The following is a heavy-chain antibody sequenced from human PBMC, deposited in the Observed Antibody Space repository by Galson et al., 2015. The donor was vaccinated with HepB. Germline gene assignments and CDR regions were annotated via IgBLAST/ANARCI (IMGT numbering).Heavy chain of an antibody. CDR3: AKGGRVAGLTFFDWLLSPLGY. D-gene: IGHD3-9*01. CDR2: ISGSGGST. CDR1: GFTFSSYA. V-gene: IGHV3-23*01. Sequence: SLRLSCAASGFTFSSYAMSWVRQAPGKGLEWVSAISGSGGSTYYADSVKGRFTISRDNSKNTLYLQMNSLRAEDTAVYYCAKGGRVAGLTFFDWLLSPLGYWGQGTLVTVSS. J-gene: IGHJ4*02.